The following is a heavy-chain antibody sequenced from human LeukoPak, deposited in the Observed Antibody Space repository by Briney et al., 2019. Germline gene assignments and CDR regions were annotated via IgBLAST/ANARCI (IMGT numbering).Heavy chain of an antibody. CDR1: GYSFPTYW. J-gene: IGHJ4*02. V-gene: IGHV5-51*01. CDR3: ARPRSVYDSSGYPYYFDY. CDR2: IYPGDSDT. D-gene: IGHD3-22*01. Sequence: GESLKISCKGSGYSFPTYWIVWVGQTPGKGLEWMGIIYPGDSDTRYSPSFQGQVTISADKSISTAYPQWSSLKASDTAMYYCARPRSVYDSSGYPYYFDYWGQGTLVTVSS.